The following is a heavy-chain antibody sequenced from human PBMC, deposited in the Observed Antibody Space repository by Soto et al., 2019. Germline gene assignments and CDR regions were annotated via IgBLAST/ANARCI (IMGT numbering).Heavy chain of an antibody. CDR3: TTDPHIVVVPAAPVSYYYGMDV. D-gene: IGHD2-2*01. J-gene: IGHJ6*02. CDR1: GFTFSNAW. CDR2: IKSKTDGGTT. Sequence: GGSLRLSCAASGFTFSNAWMNWVRQAPGKGLEWVGRIKSKTDGGTTDYAAPVKGRFTISRDDSKNTLYLQMNSLKTEDTAVYYCTTDPHIVVVPAAPVSYYYGMDVWGQGTTVTVSS. V-gene: IGHV3-15*07.